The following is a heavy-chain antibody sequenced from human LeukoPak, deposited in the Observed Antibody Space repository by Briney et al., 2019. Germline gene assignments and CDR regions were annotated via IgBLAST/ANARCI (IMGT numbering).Heavy chain of an antibody. J-gene: IGHJ4*02. CDR3: ARSLTVSN. D-gene: IGHD1-14*01. CDR2: INHSGST. CDR1: GGSFSGYY. Sequence: SETLSLTCAVYGGSFSGYYWSWIRQPPGKGLEWIGEINHSGSTNYNPSLKSRVTISVDTSKNQFSLKLSSVTAVDTAVYYCARSLTVSNWGQGTLVTVSS. V-gene: IGHV4-34*01.